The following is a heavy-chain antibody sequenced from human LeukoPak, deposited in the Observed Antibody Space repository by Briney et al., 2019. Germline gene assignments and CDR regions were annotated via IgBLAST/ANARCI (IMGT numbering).Heavy chain of an antibody. CDR3: AREGDYYYYGMDV. CDR2: ISSSGSTI. V-gene: IGHV3-48*03. Sequence: GGSLRLSCAASGFTFSSYEMNWVRQAPGKGLEWVSYISSSGSTIYYADSVKGRFTISRDNAKNSLYLQTNSLRAEGTAVYYCAREGDYYYYGMDVWGQGTTVTVSS. CDR1: GFTFSSYE. J-gene: IGHJ6*02.